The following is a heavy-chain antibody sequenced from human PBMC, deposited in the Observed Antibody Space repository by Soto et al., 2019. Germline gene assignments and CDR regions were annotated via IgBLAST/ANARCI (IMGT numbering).Heavy chain of an antibody. CDR3: ARIGYYGSGSYHLDI. CDR1: GGSISSSSNY. V-gene: IGHV4-39*01. D-gene: IGHD3-10*01. Sequence: QLQLQESGPGLVKPSETLSLTCTVSGGSISSSSNYWGWIRQPPGKGQEWIGSIYYSGSTYYNPSLKSRVTISVDTSKNQFSLKLSSVTAADTAVYYCARIGYYGSGSYHLDIWGQGTMVTVSS. CDR2: IYYSGST. J-gene: IGHJ3*02.